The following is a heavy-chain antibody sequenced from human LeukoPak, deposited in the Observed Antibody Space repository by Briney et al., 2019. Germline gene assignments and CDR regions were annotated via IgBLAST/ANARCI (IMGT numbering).Heavy chain of an antibody. Sequence: PSETLSLTCTVSGDSVNSNTYYWGWIRQPPGKGLEWIGSIYYGGNIDYNPSLKSRVTLSVDTSKNQFSLRLSSATAADTAVYYCARDLDIDSSGWGVGYYFDYWGQGTLVIVSS. CDR3: ARDLDIDSSGWGVGYYFDY. V-gene: IGHV4-39*07. CDR2: IYYGGNI. D-gene: IGHD3-22*01. CDR1: GDSVNSNTYY. J-gene: IGHJ4*02.